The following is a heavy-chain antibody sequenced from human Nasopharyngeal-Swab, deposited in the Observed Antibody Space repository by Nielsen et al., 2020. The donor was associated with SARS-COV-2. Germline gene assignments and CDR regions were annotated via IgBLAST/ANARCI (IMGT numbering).Heavy chain of an antibody. D-gene: IGHD6-13*01. CDR1: GYTFTGYY. V-gene: IGHV1-2*06. J-gene: IGHJ6*02. Sequence: ASVQVSCKASGYTFTGYYMHLVRQAPGQGLEWMGRINPNSGGTNYAQKFQGRVTMTRDTSISTAYMELSRLRSDDTAVYYCARDQLPISSSWANEGYYYYGMDVWGQGTTVTVSS. CDR3: ARDQLPISSSWANEGYYYYGMDV. CDR2: INPNSGGT.